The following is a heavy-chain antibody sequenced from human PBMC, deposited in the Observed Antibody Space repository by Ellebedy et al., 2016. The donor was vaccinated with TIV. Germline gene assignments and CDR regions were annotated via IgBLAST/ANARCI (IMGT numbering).Heavy chain of an antibody. Sequence: GESLKISXAASGFTFSSYGMSWVRQDPGKGLEWVAIIWYDGSNKYYADSVKGRFTISRDNSKNTLYLQMNNLRAEDTAVYYCARGGLAAAGIDFWGQGALVTVSS. CDR1: GFTFSSYG. CDR3: ARGGLAAAGIDF. D-gene: IGHD6-13*01. J-gene: IGHJ4*02. V-gene: IGHV3-33*08. CDR2: IWYDGSNK.